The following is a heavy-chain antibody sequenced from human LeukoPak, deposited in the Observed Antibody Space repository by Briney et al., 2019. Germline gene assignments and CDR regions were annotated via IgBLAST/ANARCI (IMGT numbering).Heavy chain of an antibody. CDR1: GYSFTNYW. CDR3: AREGKYNVLTGYYHYFDC. J-gene: IGHJ4*02. V-gene: IGHV5-51*01. Sequence: GESLKISCKGSGYSFTNYWIGWVRQMPGKGLEWMGIIYPGDSDTRYSPSFRGQVTISADKSISTAYLQWSSLKASDTAMYYCAREGKYNVLTGYYHYFDCWGQGTLVTVSS. D-gene: IGHD3-9*01. CDR2: IYPGDSDT.